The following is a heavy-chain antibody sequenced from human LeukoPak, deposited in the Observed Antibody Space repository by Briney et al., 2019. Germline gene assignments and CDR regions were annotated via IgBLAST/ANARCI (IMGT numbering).Heavy chain of an antibody. D-gene: IGHD3-22*01. CDR3: RSDHYYNSSGDAFDV. J-gene: IGHJ3*01. CDR1: GYTFTGYY. Sequence: ARVRVSCKASGYTFTGYYMHWVRQAPGEGLEWKGRKNPNSGGTNYAQKFQGRVTITRDTSISTAYMELSRLRSDDTSVYYYRSDHYYNSSGDAFDVRGQLIMVTVSS. V-gene: IGHV1-2*06. CDR2: KNPNSGGT.